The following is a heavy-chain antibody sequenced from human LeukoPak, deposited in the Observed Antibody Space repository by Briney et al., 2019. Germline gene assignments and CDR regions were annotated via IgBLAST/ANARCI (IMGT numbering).Heavy chain of an antibody. CDR1: GFTFSSYS. CDR2: ISSSSSYI. V-gene: IGHV3-21*01. CDR3: ARDSLAARTRFDY. J-gene: IGHJ4*02. D-gene: IGHD6-6*01. Sequence: GGSPRLSCAASGFTFSSYSMNWVRQAPGKGLEWVSSISSSSSYIYYADSLKGRFTISRDNAKNSLYLQMNSLRAEDTAVYYCARDSLAARTRFDYWGQGTLVTVSS.